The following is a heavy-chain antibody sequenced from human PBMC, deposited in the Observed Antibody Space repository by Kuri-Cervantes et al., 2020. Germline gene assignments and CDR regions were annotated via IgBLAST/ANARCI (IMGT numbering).Heavy chain of an antibody. V-gene: IGHV1-18*01. CDR3: ARSRLSLAAAGHPYYQH. D-gene: IGHD6-13*01. J-gene: IGHJ1*01. CDR2: INANNGDT. Sequence: ASVKVSCKPSGDTFTSYAICWVRQAPGQGLEWMGWINANNGDTNYEQKLQGRVTMTTDTSTSTAYMVLRSLRSDDTDVYYCARSRLSLAAAGHPYYQHWGQGTLVTVSS. CDR1: GDTFTSYA.